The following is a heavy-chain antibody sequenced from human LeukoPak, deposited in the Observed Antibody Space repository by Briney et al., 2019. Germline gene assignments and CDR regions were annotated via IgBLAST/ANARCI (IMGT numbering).Heavy chain of an antibody. Sequence: GGSLRLSCVASGFTFSTYWMHWVRQAPGKGLEWVSRLDRDGTTTSYADSVYGRFTISRDNAKSTLYLQMNSLRAEDTAVYYCEKRGDKLDLIWGQGTLVTVSS. D-gene: IGHD2-21*02. CDR3: EKRGDKLDLI. V-gene: IGHV3-74*01. CDR2: LDRDGTTT. CDR1: GFTFSTYW. J-gene: IGHJ4*02.